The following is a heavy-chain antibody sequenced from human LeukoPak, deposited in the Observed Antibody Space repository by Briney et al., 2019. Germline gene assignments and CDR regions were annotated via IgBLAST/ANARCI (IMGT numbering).Heavy chain of an antibody. J-gene: IGHJ4*02. D-gene: IGHD1-26*01. CDR2: ISSSGSTI. CDR1: GFTFSSYE. Sequence: GGSLRLSCAASGFTFSSYEMNWVRQAPGKGLEWVSYISSSGSTIYYADSVKGRFTISRDNAKNSLYLQMNSLRAEDTAVYYCAGNPHLTPSGSYYGAFDYWGQGTLVTVSS. CDR3: AGNPHLTPSGSYYGAFDY. V-gene: IGHV3-48*03.